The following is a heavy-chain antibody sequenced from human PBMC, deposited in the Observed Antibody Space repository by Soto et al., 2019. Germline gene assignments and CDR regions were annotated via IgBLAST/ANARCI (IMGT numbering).Heavy chain of an antibody. Sequence: QVQLQESGPGLVKPSQTLSLTCTVSGDSISSGGYYWNWIRQHPGKGLEWIGYIFYCGDNNYTPSLQSRVPISMATSKNQFSLKLMSVTAADTAVYYCARSDSSSFPGGLDFWGQGSLVTVSS. CDR3: ARSDSSSFPGGLDF. CDR1: GDSISSGGYY. CDR2: IFYCGDN. V-gene: IGHV4-31*03. D-gene: IGHD6-6*01. J-gene: IGHJ4*02.